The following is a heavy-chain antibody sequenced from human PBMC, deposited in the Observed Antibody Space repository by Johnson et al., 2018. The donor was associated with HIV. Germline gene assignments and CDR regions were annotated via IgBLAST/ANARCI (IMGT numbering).Heavy chain of an antibody. CDR1: GFTFSSYA. CDR2: IYSGGST. V-gene: IGHV3-NL1*01. D-gene: IGHD3-22*01. J-gene: IGHJ3*02. CDR3: ARDLYYYDSSDYYSNAFDI. Sequence: QVQLVESGGGVVRPGGSLRLSCAASGFTFSSYAMHWVRQAPGKGLEWVAVIYSGGSTYYADSVQGRFTISRNNSKNMLYPQMNSLRAEDTAMYYCARDLYYYDSSDYYSNAFDIWGPGTLVTVSS.